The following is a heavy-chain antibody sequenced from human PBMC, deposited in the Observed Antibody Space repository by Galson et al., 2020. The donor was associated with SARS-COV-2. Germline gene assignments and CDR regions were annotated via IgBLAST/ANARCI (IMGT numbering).Heavy chain of an antibody. J-gene: IGHJ6*03. CDR1: GGSISGHY. CDR2: ITPSGST. Sequence: SETLSLTCAVSGGSISGHYLSWIRQSPGKGLEWMGYITPSGSTTNNPSFKRRLDIIMHASQTQFSFELRSVTAADTAIYYCARFLSHSGAGNQYEGGFYYMDVWGPGTTVTVSS. CDR3: ARFLSHSGAGNQYEGGFYYMDV. V-gene: IGHV4-59*11. D-gene: IGHD3-10*01.